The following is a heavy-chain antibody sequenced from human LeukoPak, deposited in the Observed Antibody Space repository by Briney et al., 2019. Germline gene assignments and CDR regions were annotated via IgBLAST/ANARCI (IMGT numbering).Heavy chain of an antibody. D-gene: IGHD5-24*01. CDR2: IYHSGST. CDR1: GGSISSSNW. Sequence: PSGTLSLTCAVSGGSISSSNWWSWVRQPPGKGLEWIGEIYHSGSTNYNPSLKSRVTISVDKSKNQFSLKLSSVTAADTAVYYCARVVDGYNSFYYFDYWGQGTLVTVSS. CDR3: ARVVDGYNSFYYFDY. J-gene: IGHJ4*02. V-gene: IGHV4-4*02.